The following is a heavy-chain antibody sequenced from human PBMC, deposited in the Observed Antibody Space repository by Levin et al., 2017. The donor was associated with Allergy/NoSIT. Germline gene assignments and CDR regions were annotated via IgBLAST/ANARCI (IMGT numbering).Heavy chain of an antibody. CDR3: ASQNYGGNSYFDY. Sequence: GGSLRLSCKRSAYNFATYWIGWVRQMPGKGLEWMGIIYPGDSDTRYSPSFQGHVTISADKSISTAYLQWSSLKASDTAMYYCASQNYGGNSYFDYWGQGTLVTVSS. CDR2: IYPGDSDT. D-gene: IGHD4-23*01. J-gene: IGHJ4*02. CDR1: AYNFATYW. V-gene: IGHV5-51*06.